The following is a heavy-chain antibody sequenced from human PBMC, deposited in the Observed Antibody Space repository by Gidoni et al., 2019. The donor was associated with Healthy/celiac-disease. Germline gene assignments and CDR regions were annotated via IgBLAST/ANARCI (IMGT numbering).Heavy chain of an antibody. D-gene: IGHD2-8*01. Sequence: QITLKESGPTLGKPTQTLTLTCTFSGFSLSTSGVGVGWIRQPPGKALEWLALIYWDDDKRYSPSLKSRLTITKDTSKTQVVLTMTNMDPVDTATYYCAHCIGHVAFDIWGQGTMVTVSS. CDR1: GFSLSTSGVG. V-gene: IGHV2-5*02. CDR2: IYWDDDK. CDR3: AHCIGHVAFDI. J-gene: IGHJ3*02.